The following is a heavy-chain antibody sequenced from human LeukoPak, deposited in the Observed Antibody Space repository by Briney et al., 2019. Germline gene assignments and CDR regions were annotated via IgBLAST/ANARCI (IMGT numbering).Heavy chain of an antibody. J-gene: IGHJ6*03. CDR1: GASISSSY. D-gene: IGHD1/OR15-1a*01. Sequence: SETLSLTCTVSGASISSSYWSWVRQAPGKGLEWIGYIYYSGSSSYNPSLKSRVTISVDTSKNQFSLKLSSVTAADTAVYYCARNQGMGEENNYYYMDVWGKGTTVTVSS. CDR2: IYYSGSS. V-gene: IGHV4-59*01. CDR3: ARNQGMGEENNYYYMDV.